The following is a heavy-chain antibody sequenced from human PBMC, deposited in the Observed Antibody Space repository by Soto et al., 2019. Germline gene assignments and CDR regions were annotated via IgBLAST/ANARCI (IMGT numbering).Heavy chain of an antibody. Sequence: QVQLMQSGAEVKKPGASVKVSCKASGFTFADNDINWVRQGPGQGLQWMGWMNANVDATDSPQEFKGRVSMTRNAAIRTAYLELPNLKSDDPDVSYCAREVVVGGSLCLAPWGKESLVTVSS. CDR1: GFTFADND. J-gene: IGHJ5*02. V-gene: IGHV1-8*01. CDR2: MNANVDAT. CDR3: AREVVVGGSLCLAP. D-gene: IGHD2-15*01.